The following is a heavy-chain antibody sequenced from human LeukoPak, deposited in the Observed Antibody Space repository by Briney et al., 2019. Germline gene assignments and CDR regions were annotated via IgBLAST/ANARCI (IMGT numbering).Heavy chain of an antibody. D-gene: IGHD1-14*01. CDR1: GGSISNSF. J-gene: IGHJ4*02. CDR3: ARLGRGGISDYFHY. CDR2: IYYSGSP. V-gene: IGHV4-59*08. Sequence: PSETLSLTCMVPGGSISNSFWSWIRQSPREGLEWIGYIYYSGSPSYNPSLKTRVPISVDTSKNQFSQMLSSVTAADTAVYYCARLGRGGISDYFHYWGQGTLVTVST.